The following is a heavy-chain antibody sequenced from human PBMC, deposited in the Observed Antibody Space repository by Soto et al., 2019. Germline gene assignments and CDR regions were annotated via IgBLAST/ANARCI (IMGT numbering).Heavy chain of an antibody. V-gene: IGHV4-39*01. CDR2: IYYSGST. CDR1: GGSISSSSYY. J-gene: IGHJ4*02. Sequence: SETLSLTCTVFGGSISSSSYYWGWIRQPPGKGLEWIGSIYYSGSTYYNPSLKSRVTISVDTSKNQFSLKLSSVTAADTAVYYCASPISSGGDYWGQGTLVTVSS. CDR3: ASPISSGGDY. D-gene: IGHD6-19*01.